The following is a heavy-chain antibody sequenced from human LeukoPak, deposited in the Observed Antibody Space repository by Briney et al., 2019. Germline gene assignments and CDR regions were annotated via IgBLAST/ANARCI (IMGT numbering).Heavy chain of an antibody. J-gene: IGHJ6*03. CDR2: IYYSGST. Sequence: SETLSLTCTVSGGSISSYYWSWIRQPPGKGLEWIGYIYYSGSTNYNPSLKSRVTISVDTSKNQFSLKLSSVTAADTAVYYCARDGRLRFLEWLLYYYMDVWGKGTTVTVSS. D-gene: IGHD3-3*01. V-gene: IGHV4-59*01. CDR1: GGSISSYY. CDR3: ARDGRLRFLEWLLYYYMDV.